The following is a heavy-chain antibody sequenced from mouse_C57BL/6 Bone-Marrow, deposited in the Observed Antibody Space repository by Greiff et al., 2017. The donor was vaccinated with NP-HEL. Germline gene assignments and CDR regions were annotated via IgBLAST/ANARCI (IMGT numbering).Heavy chain of an antibody. CDR3: ARSAYGTYYFDY. J-gene: IGHJ2*01. Sequence: QVQLQQSGAELVRPGTSVKVSCKASGYAFTNYLIEWVKQRPGQGLEWIGVINPGSGGTNYNEQFKGKATLTAYKSSSTAYMQLSSLTSEDSAVYFCARSAYGTYYFDYWGQGTTLTVSS. CDR2: INPGSGGT. V-gene: IGHV1-54*01. CDR1: GYAFTNYL. D-gene: IGHD2-1*01.